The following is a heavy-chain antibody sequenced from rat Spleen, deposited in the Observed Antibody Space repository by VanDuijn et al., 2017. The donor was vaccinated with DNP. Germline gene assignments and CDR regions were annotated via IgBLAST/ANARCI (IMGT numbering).Heavy chain of an antibody. Sequence: EVQLVESGGGLVQPGRSLKLSCVASGFTFNNYWMTWIRQAPGKGLEWVASITNTGGSTYYPDSVKGRFTISRDNAKSTLYLQMNSLRSEDTATYYCTKGFSGPDYYVMDAWGQGASVTVSS. D-gene: IGHD4-3*01. J-gene: IGHJ4*01. CDR1: GFTFNNYW. CDR2: ITNTGGST. CDR3: TKGFSGPDYYVMDA. V-gene: IGHV5-31*01.